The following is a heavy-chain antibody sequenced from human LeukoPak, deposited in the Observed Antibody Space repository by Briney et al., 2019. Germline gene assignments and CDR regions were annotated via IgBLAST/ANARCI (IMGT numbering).Heavy chain of an antibody. J-gene: IGHJ4*02. CDR2: IYSGGST. D-gene: IGHD6-13*01. V-gene: IGHV3-66*01. CDR3: ARDSGYSSSWAFDY. Sequence: PGGSLRLSCAASGFTVSSNYMSWVRQAPGKGLEWVSVIYSGGSTYYADSVKGRFTISRDNSKNTLYLQINSLRAEDTAVYYCARDSGYSSSWAFDYWGQGTLVTVSS. CDR1: GFTVSSNY.